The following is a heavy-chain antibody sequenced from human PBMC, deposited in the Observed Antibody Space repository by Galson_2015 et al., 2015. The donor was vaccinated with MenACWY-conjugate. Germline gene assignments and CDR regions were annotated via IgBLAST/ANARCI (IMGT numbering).Heavy chain of an antibody. J-gene: IGHJ4*02. V-gene: IGHV3-7*01. D-gene: IGHD3-3*02. CDR2: IKPDGSEQ. CDR3: VRPIMTFVAVRSLDY. CDR1: GFPFYSYW. Sequence: SLRLSCAASGFPFYSYWMTWVRQAPGKGLEWVANIKPDGSEQHYGDSVRGRFTISRDNAKNSVFLQMNSLRPEDTAVYYCVRPIMTFVAVRSLDYWGQGTVVSVS.